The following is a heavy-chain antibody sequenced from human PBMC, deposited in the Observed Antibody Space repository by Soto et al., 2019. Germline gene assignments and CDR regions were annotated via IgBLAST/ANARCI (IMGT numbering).Heavy chain of an antibody. V-gene: IGHV3-33*01. D-gene: IGHD3-16*01. CDR3: AREGGVAVFFMDV. J-gene: IGHJ6*02. CDR2: IWHDGNNK. CDR1: GFSFSSYG. Sequence: VQLLESGGGLVQPGTSLRLSCAASGFSFSSYGMHWVRQAPAKGLEWVTVIWHDGNNKYYADSVKGRFTISRDNSKNTLYLQMNSLRAEDTAVYYCAREGGVAVFFMDVWGQGTTVTVSS.